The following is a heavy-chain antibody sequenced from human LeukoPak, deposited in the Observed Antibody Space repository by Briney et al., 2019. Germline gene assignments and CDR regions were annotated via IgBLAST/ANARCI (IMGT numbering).Heavy chain of an antibody. V-gene: IGHV4-34*01. CDR3: ARHRGKVVVPAAIRGAFDI. Sequence: SETLSLTCAVYGVSFSCYYWSWIRQPPGKGLEWIGEINHSGSTNYNPSLKSRVTISVDTSKNQFSLKLSSVTAADTAVYYCARHRGKVVVPAAIRGAFDIWGQGTMVTVSS. J-gene: IGHJ3*02. CDR1: GVSFSCYY. CDR2: INHSGST. D-gene: IGHD2-2*01.